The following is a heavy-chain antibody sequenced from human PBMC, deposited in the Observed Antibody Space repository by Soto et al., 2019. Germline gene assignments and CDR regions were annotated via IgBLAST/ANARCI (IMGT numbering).Heavy chain of an antibody. D-gene: IGHD4-17*01. V-gene: IGHV4-34*02. Sequence: QVQLQQWGAGLLKPSETLSLTCAVYGGSFSGYYWNWVRQPPGKGLEWIGKIKHSGGTHYNPSLKFRVSISVDTSKKQVSLRLTSVAAADTAVYYCARGYDYGDPRDALDTWGQGTMVTVSS. CDR2: IKHSGGT. CDR1: GGSFSGYY. CDR3: ARGYDYGDPRDALDT. J-gene: IGHJ3*02.